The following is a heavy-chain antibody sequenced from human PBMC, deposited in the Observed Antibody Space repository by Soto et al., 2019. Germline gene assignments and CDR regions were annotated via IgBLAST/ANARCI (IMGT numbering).Heavy chain of an antibody. CDR1: GFTFRNHA. Sequence: EVQLLEFGGGLVQPGGSLRLSCEASGFTFRNHAMTWVRQAPGQGLQYVSSITKAGSSTFYAASVKGRFTISRDNSKNTLYLQMNTLTAEDSAVYSCAINLLDRGAASWGQGTLVTVSS. V-gene: IGHV3-23*01. D-gene: IGHD3-10*01. CDR2: ITKAGSST. J-gene: IGHJ5*02. CDR3: AINLLDRGAAS.